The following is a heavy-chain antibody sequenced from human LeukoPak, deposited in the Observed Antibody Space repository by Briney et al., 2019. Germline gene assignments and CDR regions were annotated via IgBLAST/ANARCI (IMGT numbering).Heavy chain of an antibody. J-gene: IGHJ5*02. V-gene: IGHV4-39*07. Sequence: PSETLYLTCTVSGGSLSSSSYYWGWIPQPPLKGLEWIGSIYYSGSTYYNPSLKSRVTISVDTSKNQFSLKLSSVTAADTAVYYCARDLSGGYYDSSGYPDPWGQGTLVTVSS. CDR2: IYYSGST. CDR1: GGSLSSSSYY. CDR3: ARDLSGGYYDSSGYPDP. D-gene: IGHD3-22*01.